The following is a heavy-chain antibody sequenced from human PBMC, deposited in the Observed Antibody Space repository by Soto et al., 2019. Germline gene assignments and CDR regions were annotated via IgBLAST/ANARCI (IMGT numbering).Heavy chain of an antibody. CDR2: ISGSGGST. V-gene: IGHV3-23*01. CDR1: GFTFASYA. J-gene: IGHJ4*02. D-gene: IGHD4-17*01. Sequence: EVQLLESGGDLVQPGGSLRLSCAASGFTFASYAMSWVRQAPGEGLEWASGISGSGGSTDYVDSVKGRFTISRDNSKNTLYLQMNSLRVEDTAVYYCTKPGTTVTTGGFDYWGQGTLVTVSS. CDR3: TKPGTTVTTGGFDY.